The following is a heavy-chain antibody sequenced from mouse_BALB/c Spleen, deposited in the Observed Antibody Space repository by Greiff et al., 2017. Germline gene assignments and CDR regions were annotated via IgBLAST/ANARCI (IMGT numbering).Heavy chain of an antibody. CDR2: INPSTGYT. CDR3: ARWGAYYDYDGGESDY. J-gene: IGHJ2*01. D-gene: IGHD2-4*01. CDR1: GYTFTSYW. V-gene: IGHV1-7*01. Sequence: QVQLQQSGAELAKPGASVKMSCKASGYTFTSYWMHWVKQRPGQGLEWIGYINPSTGYTEYNQKFKDKATLTADKSSSTAYMQLSSLTSEDSAVYYCARWGAYYDYDGGESDYWGQGTTLTVSS.